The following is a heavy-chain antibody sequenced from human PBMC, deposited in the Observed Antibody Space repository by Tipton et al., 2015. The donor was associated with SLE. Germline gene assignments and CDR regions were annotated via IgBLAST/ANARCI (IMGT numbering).Heavy chain of an antibody. Sequence: QSGPEVKKPGASVKVSCKASGYTFTSYGISWVRQAPGQGLEWMGWISAYNGNTNYAQKLQGRVTMTTDTSTSTAYMELRSLRSDDTAVYYCTRDLQTYAYYYGSGSGMDVWGQGTTVTVSS. CDR1: GYTFTSYG. CDR2: ISAYNGNT. V-gene: IGHV1-18*01. CDR3: TRDLQTYAYYYGSGSGMDV. D-gene: IGHD3-10*01. J-gene: IGHJ6*02.